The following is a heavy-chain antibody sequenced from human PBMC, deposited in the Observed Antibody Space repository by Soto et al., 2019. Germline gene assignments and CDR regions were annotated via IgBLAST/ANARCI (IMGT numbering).Heavy chain of an antibody. D-gene: IGHD3-10*01. V-gene: IGHV4-4*02. J-gene: IGHJ6*02. Sequence: PSETLSLTCAVSGGSISSSNWWSWVRQPPGKGLEWIGEIYHSGSTNYNPSLKSRVTTSVDKSKNQFSLKLSSVTAADTAVYYCARGGSRGVRGVIMSYYYYGMDVWGQGTTVTVSS. CDR2: IYHSGST. CDR1: GGSISSSNW. CDR3: ARGGSRGVRGVIMSYYYYGMDV.